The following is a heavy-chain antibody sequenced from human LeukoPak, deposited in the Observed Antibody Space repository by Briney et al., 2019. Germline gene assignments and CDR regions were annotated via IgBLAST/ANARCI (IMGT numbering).Heavy chain of an antibody. J-gene: IGHJ3*02. V-gene: IGHV3-53*01. D-gene: IGHD6-19*01. Sequence: GGSLRLSCAASGFTVSSNYMSWVRQAPGKRLDCVSVIYSGGSTYYADSVKGRFTISRDNSKNTLYLQMNSLRAEDTAVYYCARDLAVAAPGAFDIWGQGTMVTVSS. CDR3: ARDLAVAAPGAFDI. CDR2: IYSGGST. CDR1: GFTVSSNY.